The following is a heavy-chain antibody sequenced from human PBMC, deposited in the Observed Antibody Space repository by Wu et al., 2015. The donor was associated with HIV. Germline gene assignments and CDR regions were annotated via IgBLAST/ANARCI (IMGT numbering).Heavy chain of an antibody. CDR2: ISAYNGNT. CDR1: GYTFTNYG. Sequence: QVQLVQSGAEVKKPGASVKVSCKTSGYTFTNYGISWVRQAPGQGLEWMGWISAYNGNTNYAQKLQGRVTMTRDTSISTAYMELSSLRSEDTAVYYCARDAGSSGYYYWDQGTLVTVSS. J-gene: IGHJ4*02. V-gene: IGHV1-18*01. D-gene: IGHD3-22*01. CDR3: ARDAGSSGYYY.